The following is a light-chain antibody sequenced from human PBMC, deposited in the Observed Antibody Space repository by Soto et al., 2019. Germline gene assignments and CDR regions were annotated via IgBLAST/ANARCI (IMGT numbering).Light chain of an antibody. Sequence: QSALTQPASVSGSPGQSTTISCTGTSSDVGGYNYVSWYQQHPPKAPKLIIYEVSYRPSGVSNRFSGSKSGNTASLTISGLQAEDEADYYCASYTISNTLLFGGGTQLTVL. CDR2: EVS. V-gene: IGLV2-14*01. CDR1: SSDVGGYNY. J-gene: IGLJ2*01. CDR3: ASYTISNTLL.